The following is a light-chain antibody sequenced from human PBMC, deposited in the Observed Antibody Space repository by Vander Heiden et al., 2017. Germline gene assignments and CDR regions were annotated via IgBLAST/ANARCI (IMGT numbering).Light chain of an antibody. CDR3: QQYYSTPPLT. V-gene: IGKV4-1*01. Sequence: EIVTTQTSHAMAVSLGERATSHCKSSQSVLYSSNNKNYLALYQQKPGQPPKLLIYWAATRESGVPDRFSGSGSGTDFTLTISSLQAEDVAVYYCQQYYSTPPLTFGGGTKVEIK. CDR1: QSVLYSSNNKNY. J-gene: IGKJ4*01. CDR2: WAA.